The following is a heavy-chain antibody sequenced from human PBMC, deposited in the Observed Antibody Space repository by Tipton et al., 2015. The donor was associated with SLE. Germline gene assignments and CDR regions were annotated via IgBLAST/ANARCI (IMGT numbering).Heavy chain of an antibody. J-gene: IGHJ6*03. CDR1: GGSFSAYY. V-gene: IGHV4-34*01. CDR2: INHSGST. Sequence: TLSLTCAVYGGSFSAYYWSWIRQPPGKGLEWIGEINHSGSTNFNPSLKSRVTISVDTSKNQFSLKLSSVTAADTAVYYCAREPVYYYSSMAVWGKGTPVTVSS. CDR3: AREPVYYYSSMAV.